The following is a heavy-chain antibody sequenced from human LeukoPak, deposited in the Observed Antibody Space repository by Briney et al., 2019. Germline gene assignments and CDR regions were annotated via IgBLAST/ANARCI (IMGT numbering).Heavy chain of an antibody. D-gene: IGHD3-9*01. CDR3: SKDRLDRTGYYFFDY. V-gene: IGHV3-30*02. J-gene: IGHJ4*02. Sequence: GGSLRLSCAASGFTCSSSGMRWVRQAPGKGLGWVASIRYDGDNKYYADSVRGRFTISRDDSRNTLYVQMNSLRVEDTAVYFCSKDRLDRTGYYFFDYWGQGTLVTVSS. CDR2: IRYDGDNK. CDR1: GFTCSSSG.